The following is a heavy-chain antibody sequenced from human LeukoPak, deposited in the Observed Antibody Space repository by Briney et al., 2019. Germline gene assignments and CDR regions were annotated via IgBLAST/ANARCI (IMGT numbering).Heavy chain of an antibody. D-gene: IGHD3-16*01. J-gene: IGHJ6*02. CDR1: GFTSRSYT. CDR2: VWYDGSNK. Sequence: PGGTLRLSPAASGFTSRSYTMHWVRQAPGKGLEWAAIVWYDGSNKRYADCVTGRFTSSRDNSKNTLYLQMNSLRAEDTAVYYVAKYEYDQNYDYFYGLDVWGQGTTVTVSS. CDR3: AKYEYDQNYDYFYGLDV. V-gene: IGHV3-30*02.